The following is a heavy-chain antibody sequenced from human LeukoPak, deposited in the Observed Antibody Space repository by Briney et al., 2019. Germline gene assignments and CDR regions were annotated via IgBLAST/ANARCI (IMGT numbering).Heavy chain of an antibody. V-gene: IGHV1-69*13. CDR3: ARDHDAHY. D-gene: IGHD3-16*01. CDR2: IIPIFGTA. J-gene: IGHJ4*02. CDR1: GGTFSSYA. Sequence: SVKVSCKASGGTFSSYAISWVRQAPGQGLEWMGGIIPIFGTANYAQKFQGRVTITADESTSTAYMELSRLRFDDTAVYYCARDHDAHYWGQGTLVTVSS.